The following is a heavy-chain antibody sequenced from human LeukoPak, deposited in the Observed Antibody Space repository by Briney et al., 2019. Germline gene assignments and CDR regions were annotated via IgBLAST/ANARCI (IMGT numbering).Heavy chain of an antibody. V-gene: IGHV3-33*01. J-gene: IGHJ4*02. Sequence: SGGSLRLSCAASGFTFSSYGMHWVRQAPGKGLEWVAVIWYDGSNKYYADSVKGRFTISRDNSKNTLYLQMNSLRAEDTAVYYCARGVGETYYYDSSGYYPEGFDYWGQGTLVTVSS. CDR3: ARGVGETYYYDSSGYYPEGFDY. CDR2: IWYDGSNK. D-gene: IGHD3-22*01. CDR1: GFTFSSYG.